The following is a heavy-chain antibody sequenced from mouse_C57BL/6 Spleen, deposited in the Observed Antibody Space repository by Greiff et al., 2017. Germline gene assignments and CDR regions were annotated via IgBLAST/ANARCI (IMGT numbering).Heavy chain of an antibody. CDR1: GFNIKDYY. CDR2: IDPEDGET. CDR3: ARYDGSSSALFAY. J-gene: IGHJ3*01. V-gene: IGHV14-2*01. Sequence: EVQLQQSGAELVKPGASVQLSCKASGFNIKDYYMHWVKQRTEQGLEWIGRIDPEDGETNYAPKFKGTATLTADPSSNTAYLQLSSLTSEDTAVYYCARYDGSSSALFAYWGQGTLVTVSA. D-gene: IGHD1-1*01.